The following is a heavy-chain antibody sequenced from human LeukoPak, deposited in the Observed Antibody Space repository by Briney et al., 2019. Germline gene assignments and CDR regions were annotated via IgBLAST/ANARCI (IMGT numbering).Heavy chain of an antibody. V-gene: IGHV1-69*01. Sequence: ASVKVSCKASGVTFSSYAISWVRQAPGQGLEWMGGIIPIFGTANYAQKFQGRVTITADESTSTAYMELSSLRSEDTAVYYCARVYQSGYYMDVWGKGTTVTVSS. CDR1: GVTFSSYA. D-gene: IGHD1-14*01. J-gene: IGHJ6*03. CDR2: IIPIFGTA. CDR3: ARVYQSGYYMDV.